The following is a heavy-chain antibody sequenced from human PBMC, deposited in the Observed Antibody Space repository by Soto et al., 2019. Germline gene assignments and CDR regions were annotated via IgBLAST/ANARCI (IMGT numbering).Heavy chain of an antibody. J-gene: IGHJ4*02. CDR2: IYYSGST. CDR3: ARYYDSSGYYPLYFDY. CDR1: GGSISSGGYY. V-gene: IGHV4-31*03. Sequence: QVQLQESGPGLVKPSQTLSLTCTVSGGSISSGGYYWSWIRQHPGKGLEWIGYIYYSGSTYYNPSLKSRVTISVDTSKNQFSLKLSSVTAADTAVYYCARYYDSSGYYPLYFDYWGQGTLVTVSS. D-gene: IGHD3-22*01.